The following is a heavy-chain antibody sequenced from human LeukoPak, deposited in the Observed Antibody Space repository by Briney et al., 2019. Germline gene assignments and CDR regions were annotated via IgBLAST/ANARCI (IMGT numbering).Heavy chain of an antibody. J-gene: IGHJ5*02. D-gene: IGHD2-2*01. Sequence: SGTLSLTCAVYGGSFSGYYWSWIRQPPGKGLEWIGEINHSGSTNYNPSLKSRVTISVDTSKNQFSLKLSSVTAADTAVYYCARGEWDIVVVPAAPPNWFDPWDQGTLVTVSS. CDR1: GGSFSGYY. V-gene: IGHV4-34*01. CDR2: INHSGST. CDR3: ARGEWDIVVVPAAPPNWFDP.